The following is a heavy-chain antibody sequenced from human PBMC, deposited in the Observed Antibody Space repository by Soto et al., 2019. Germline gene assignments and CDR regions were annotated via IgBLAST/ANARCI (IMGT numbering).Heavy chain of an antibody. CDR1: GFTFSNYW. CDR2: INSDGSST. Sequence: GGSLRLSCAASGFTFSNYWMHWVRQAPGKGLVWVSRINSDGSSTRYADSVKGRFTISRDNAENTLYLQMNSLRADDTAGYYCVRDLGYSYDYYVMDVWGQRSTVTFS. V-gene: IGHV3-74*01. D-gene: IGHD5-18*01. CDR3: VRDLGYSYDYYVMDV. J-gene: IGHJ6*02.